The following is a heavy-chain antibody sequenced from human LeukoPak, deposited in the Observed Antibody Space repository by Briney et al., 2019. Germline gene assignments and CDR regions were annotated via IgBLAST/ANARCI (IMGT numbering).Heavy chain of an antibody. Sequence: PGGSLRLSCAASGFTFSSYSMNWVRQAPGKGLEWVSYISSRSSPIYYADSVKGRFTISRDNAKNSLYLQRNSLRAEETAVYYCARRTSPGYMDVWGKGTTVTVSS. D-gene: IGHD2-2*01. CDR2: ISSRSSPI. V-gene: IGHV3-48*01. CDR3: ARRTSPGYMDV. J-gene: IGHJ6*03. CDR1: GFTFSSYS.